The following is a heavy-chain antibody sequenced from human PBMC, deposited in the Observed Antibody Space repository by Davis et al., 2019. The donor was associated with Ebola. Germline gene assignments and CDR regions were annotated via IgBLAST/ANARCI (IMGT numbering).Heavy chain of an antibody. D-gene: IGHD4-17*01. CDR3: ARASLGYGDLIYYYYGMDV. V-gene: IGHV1-69*13. J-gene: IGHJ6*02. CDR2: IIPIFGTA. CDR1: GGTFSSYA. Sequence: SVKVSCKASGGTFSSYAISWVRQAPGQGLEWMGGIIPIFGTANYAQKFQGRVTITADESTSTAYMELSSLRSEDTAVYYCARASLGYGDLIYYYYGMDVWGQGTTVTVSS.